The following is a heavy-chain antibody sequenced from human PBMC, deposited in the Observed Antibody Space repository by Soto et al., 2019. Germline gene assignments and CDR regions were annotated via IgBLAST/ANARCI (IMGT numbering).Heavy chain of an antibody. D-gene: IGHD3-10*01. V-gene: IGHV1-18*01. CDR2: ISAYNGNT. CDR1: GYTFTSYG. J-gene: IGHJ6*03. Sequence: ASVKVSCKASGYTFTSYGISWVRQAPGQGLEWMGWISAYNGNTNYAQKLQGRVTMTTDTSTSAAYMELRSLRSDDAAVYYCARSMVRGYYYMDVWGKGTTVTVSS. CDR3: ARSMVRGYYYMDV.